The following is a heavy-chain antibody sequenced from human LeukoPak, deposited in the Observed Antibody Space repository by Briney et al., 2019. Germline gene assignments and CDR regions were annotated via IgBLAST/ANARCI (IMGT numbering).Heavy chain of an antibody. J-gene: IGHJ6*03. Sequence: SRTLSLTCTVSGGSIIRVSYYSSWIRHSAGKGLEWLRRNYTSGSTNYNPSIKSRITISVDTSKNQFSLKLSSVTSADTAVYYCAREVAGYYDSSGYRHYFMDVWGKGTTVTVSS. CDR1: GGSIIRVSYY. CDR3: AREVAGYYDSSGYRHYFMDV. D-gene: IGHD3-22*01. CDR2: NYTSGST. V-gene: IGHV4-61*02.